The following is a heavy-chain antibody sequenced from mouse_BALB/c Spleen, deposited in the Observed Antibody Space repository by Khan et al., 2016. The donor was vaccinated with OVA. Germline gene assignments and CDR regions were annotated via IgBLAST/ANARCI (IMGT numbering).Heavy chain of an antibody. CDR2: IYPGNSDT. CDR1: GYTFTSYW. D-gene: IGHD2-2*01. V-gene: IGHV1-5*01. J-gene: IGHJ3*01. CDR3: TIFGYLFAY. Sequence: EVQLQESGTVLARPGTSVKMSCKASGYTFTSYWMHWVKQRPGQGLEWIGAIYPGNSDTSYNQKFKGKAKLTAATSTSTAYMELSSLTNEDSTVYYCTIFGYLFAYWGQGTLVTVSA.